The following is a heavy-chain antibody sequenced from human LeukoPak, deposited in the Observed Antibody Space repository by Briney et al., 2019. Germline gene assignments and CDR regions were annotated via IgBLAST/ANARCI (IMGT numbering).Heavy chain of an antibody. V-gene: IGHV4-59*01. CDR3: ARVARIVVVRDYYYMDV. CDR1: GGSISSYY. J-gene: IGHJ6*03. Sequence: SETLSLTCTVSGGSISSYYWSWIRQPPGKGLEWIGYIYYSGSTNYNPSLKSRVTISVDTSKNQFSLKLSSVTAADTAVYYCARVARIVVVRDYYYMDVWGKGTTVTVSS. D-gene: IGHD2-21*01. CDR2: IYYSGST.